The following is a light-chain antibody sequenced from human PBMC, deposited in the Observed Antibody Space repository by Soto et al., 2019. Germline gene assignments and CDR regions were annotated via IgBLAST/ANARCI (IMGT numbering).Light chain of an antibody. CDR2: EVS. V-gene: IGLV2-14*01. J-gene: IGLJ2*01. CDR3: RSYTTIXTVV. Sequence: QSFLTQPASVSGSPVQSITISCTGTSSDIGTYKYFSWFQHHPGKSPKLIIFEVSNRPSGISDRFSGFKSANTAYLTISGVQPEDEADYQCRSYTTIXTVVVGGGTKVXVX. CDR1: SSDIGTYKY.